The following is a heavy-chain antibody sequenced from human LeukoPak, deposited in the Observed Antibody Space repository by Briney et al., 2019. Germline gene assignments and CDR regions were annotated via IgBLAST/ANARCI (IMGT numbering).Heavy chain of an antibody. CDR3: AKSLWTYYYDSSGYPFDY. CDR2: ISGSGGST. J-gene: IGHJ4*02. D-gene: IGHD3-22*01. CDR1: GFTFSSYG. Sequence: GGSLRLSCAASGFTFSSYGMSWVRQAPGKGLEWVSAISGSGGSTYYADSVKGRFTISRDNSKNTLYLQMNSLRAEDTAVYYCAKSLWTYYYDSSGYPFDYWGQGTLVTVSS. V-gene: IGHV3-23*01.